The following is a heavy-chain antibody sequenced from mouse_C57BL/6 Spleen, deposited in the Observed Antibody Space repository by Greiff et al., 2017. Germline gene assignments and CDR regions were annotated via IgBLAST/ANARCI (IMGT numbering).Heavy chain of an antibody. Sequence: VQLQQSGAELVRPGASVKLSCTASGFNIKDYYMHWVKQRPEQGLEWIGRIDPEDGDTEYAPKFQGKATMTADTSSNTAYLQLSSLTSEDTAVYYCTPHYYGSSYRYFDVWGTGTTVTVSS. CDR1: GFNIKDYY. D-gene: IGHD1-1*01. J-gene: IGHJ1*03. V-gene: IGHV14-1*01. CDR3: TPHYYGSSYRYFDV. CDR2: IDPEDGDT.